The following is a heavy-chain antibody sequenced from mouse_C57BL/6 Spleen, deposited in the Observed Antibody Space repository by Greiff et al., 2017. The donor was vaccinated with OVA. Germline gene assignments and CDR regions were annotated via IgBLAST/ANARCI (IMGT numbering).Heavy chain of an antibody. J-gene: IGHJ2*01. CDR2: ISDGGSYT. Sequence: EVQLVESGGGLVKPGGSLKLSCAASGFTFSSYAMSWVRQTPEKRLEWVATISDGGSYTYYPDNVKGRFTISRDNAKNNLYLQMSHLKSEDTAMYYCARSVDYDGNYCDYWGQGTTLTVSS. V-gene: IGHV5-4*01. CDR3: ARSVDYDGNYCDY. D-gene: IGHD2-4*01. CDR1: GFTFSSYA.